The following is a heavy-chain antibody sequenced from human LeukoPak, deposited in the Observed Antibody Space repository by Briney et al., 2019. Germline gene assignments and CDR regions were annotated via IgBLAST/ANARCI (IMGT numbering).Heavy chain of an antibody. J-gene: IGHJ3*02. D-gene: IGHD2-2*01. CDR1: GYTFTGYY. V-gene: IGHV1-2*02. Sequence: ASVKVSCKASGYTFTGYYMHWVRQAPGQGLEWMGWINPNSGGTNYAQTFQGRVTMTRDTSISTAYMELSRLRSDDTAVYYCARVQVSGLLGYCSSTSCASGVAFDIWGQGTMVTVSS. CDR2: INPNSGGT. CDR3: ARVQVSGLLGYCSSTSCASGVAFDI.